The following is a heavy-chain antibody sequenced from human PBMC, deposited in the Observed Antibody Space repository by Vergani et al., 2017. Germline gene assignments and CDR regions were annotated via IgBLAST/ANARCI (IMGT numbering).Heavy chain of an antibody. CDR1: GGSISSSSYY. CDR2: IYYSGST. D-gene: IGHD1-26*01. J-gene: IGHJ6*03. CDR3: ARGLVGAYYYYYXMDV. Sequence: QLQLQESGPGLVKPSETLSLTCTVSGGSISSSSYYWGWIRQPPGKGLEWIGSIYYSGSTYYNPSLKSRVTISVDTSKNQFSLKLSSVTAADTAVYYCARGLVGAYYYYYXMDVWGKGTTVTVSS. V-gene: IGHV4-39*07.